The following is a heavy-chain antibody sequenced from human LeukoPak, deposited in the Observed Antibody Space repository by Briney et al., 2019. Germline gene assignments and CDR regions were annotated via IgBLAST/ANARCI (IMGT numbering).Heavy chain of an antibody. V-gene: IGHV1-46*01. J-gene: IGHJ4*02. CDR3: ARSGSSTSCPRDY. Sequence: PSVKVSCEASGYTFTNYYMHWVRQAPGQGLEWMGIINPSGSNASYAQKFQGRVTMTRDTSTSTVYMELSSLRSEDTAVYYCARSGSSTSCPRDYWGQGTLVTVAS. CDR2: INPSGSNA. CDR1: GYTFTNYY. D-gene: IGHD2-2*01.